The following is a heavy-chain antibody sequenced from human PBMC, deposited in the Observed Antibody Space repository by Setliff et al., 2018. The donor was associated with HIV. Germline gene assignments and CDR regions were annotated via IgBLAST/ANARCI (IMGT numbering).Heavy chain of an antibody. D-gene: IGHD3-16*01. V-gene: IGHV4-39*02. Sequence: SETLSLTCTVSGDSVSSRSYYWGWIRQPPGNGLEWIGSIYHTGSTYYKPSLKSRVTISVDTSKNQFSLRLGSVAAGDTAVYYCARDPQGEWSHLFDYWGQGTLVTVSS. CDR2: IYHTGST. CDR1: GDSVSSRSYY. CDR3: ARDPQGEWSHLFDY. J-gene: IGHJ4*02.